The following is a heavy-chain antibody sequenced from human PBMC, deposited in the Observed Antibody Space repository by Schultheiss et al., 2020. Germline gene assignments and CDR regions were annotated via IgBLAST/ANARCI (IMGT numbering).Heavy chain of an antibody. Sequence: SETLSLTCVVSSGSFSGYYWSWIRQHPGKGLEWIGYIYYSGSTYYNPSLKSRVTISVDTSKNQFSLKLSSVTAADTAVYYCARVSIDGYSVAGFHFDYWGQGTLVTVSS. D-gene: IGHD6-13*01. CDR3: ARVSIDGYSVAGFHFDY. J-gene: IGHJ4*02. V-gene: IGHV4-31*11. CDR1: SGSFSGYY. CDR2: IYYSGST.